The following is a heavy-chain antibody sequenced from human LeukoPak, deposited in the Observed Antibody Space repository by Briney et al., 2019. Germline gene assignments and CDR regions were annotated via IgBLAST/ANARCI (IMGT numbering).Heavy chain of an antibody. D-gene: IGHD6-13*01. J-gene: IGHJ6*02. CDR3: AKDNSAADPYYYYGMDV. CDR1: GFTFSSYA. Sequence: GGSLRLSCAASGFTFSSYAMSWVRQAPGKGLEWVSAISGSGGSTYYADSVKGRFTISRDNSKNTLYLQVNSLRAEDTAVYYCAKDNSAADPYYYYGMDVWGQGTTVTVSS. V-gene: IGHV3-23*01. CDR2: ISGSGGST.